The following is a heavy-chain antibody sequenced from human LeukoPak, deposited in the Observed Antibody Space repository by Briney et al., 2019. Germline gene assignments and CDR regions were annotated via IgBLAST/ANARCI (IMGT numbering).Heavy chain of an antibody. CDR1: GFTFSNAW. Sequence: PGGSLRPSCAASGFTFSNAWMSWVHQAPGKGLEWVGRIKSKTDGGTTDYAAPVKGRFSISRDDPIDTVNLQMNSLKNEDTAVYYCTTDLASSSWYRPGYWGQGTLVTVSS. CDR3: TTDLASSSWYRPGY. J-gene: IGHJ4*02. D-gene: IGHD6-13*01. V-gene: IGHV3-15*01. CDR2: IKSKTDGGTT.